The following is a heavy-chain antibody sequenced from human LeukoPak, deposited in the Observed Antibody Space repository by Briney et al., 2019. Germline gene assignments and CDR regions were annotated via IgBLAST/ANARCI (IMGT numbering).Heavy chain of an antibody. J-gene: IGHJ3*01. V-gene: IGHV4-39*07. CDR2: MPYSGGT. CDR3: ARSVYSSGWYAVDVFDF. CDR1: GDSISSSIYY. Sequence: SGTLSVTCSVSGDSISSSIYYRGWIRQPPGKGLEWLGSMPYSGGTYYNPSIKSRVTISVDMSKNQFSLKLSSVTAADTAVYYCARSVYSSGWYAVDVFDFWGQGTMVTVSS. D-gene: IGHD6-19*01.